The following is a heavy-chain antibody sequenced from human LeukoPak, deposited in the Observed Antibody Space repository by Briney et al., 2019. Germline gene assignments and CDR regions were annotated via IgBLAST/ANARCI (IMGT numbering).Heavy chain of an antibody. CDR2: ICYSVSS. CDR1: GGSTSSDNYY. D-gene: IGHD2-8*01. V-gene: IGHV4-39*01. CDR3: ARQVRSCSNGVCYFDF. Sequence: SETLSLTCSVSGGSTSSDNYYWGWLRQPPGKGLEWIGNICYSVSSYYNPSLESRASVSIETSKNQLSLMLTSVTAADTAVYYCARQVRSCSNGVCYFDFWGQGTLVTVSS. J-gene: IGHJ4*02.